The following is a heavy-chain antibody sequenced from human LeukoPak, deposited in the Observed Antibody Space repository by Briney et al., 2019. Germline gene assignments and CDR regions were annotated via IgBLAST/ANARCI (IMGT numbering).Heavy chain of an antibody. CDR2: INPSGGRT. J-gene: IGHJ3*02. CDR3: ARGDGEGATIYAFDI. Sequence: ASVKVSCKASGYTFTSYYMHWVRQAPGQGLEWMGIINPSGGRTSYAQKLQGRVTMTRDMSTSTVYMELSSLISEDTAVYYCARGDGEGATIYAFDIWGQGTMVTVSS. CDR1: GYTFTSYY. V-gene: IGHV1-46*01. D-gene: IGHD1-26*01.